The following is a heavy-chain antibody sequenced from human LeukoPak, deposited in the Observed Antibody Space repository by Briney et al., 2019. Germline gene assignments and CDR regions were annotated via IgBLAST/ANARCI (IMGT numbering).Heavy chain of an antibody. Sequence: PGGSLRLSCAASGFTFSSYAMSWVRQAPGKGLEWVSAISGSGGSTYYADSVKGRFTISRDNSENTLYLQMNSLRAEDTAVYYCAKGSLMITFGGAYFDYWGQGTLVTVSS. J-gene: IGHJ4*02. CDR1: GFTFSSYA. D-gene: IGHD3-16*01. V-gene: IGHV3-23*01. CDR3: AKGSLMITFGGAYFDY. CDR2: ISGSGGST.